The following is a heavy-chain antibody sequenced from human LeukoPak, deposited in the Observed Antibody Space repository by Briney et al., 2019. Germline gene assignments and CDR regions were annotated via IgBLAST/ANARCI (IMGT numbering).Heavy chain of an antibody. CDR3: ARDITGTPGAAFDI. CDR2: ISSSSSYI. D-gene: IGHD1-20*01. CDR1: GFTFSSYA. V-gene: IGHV3-21*01. Sequence: GGSLRLSCAASGFTFSSYAMSWVRQAPGKGLEWVSSISSSSSYIYYADSVKGRFTISRDNAKNSLYLQMNSLRAEDTAVYYCARDITGTPGAAFDIWGQGTMVTVSS. J-gene: IGHJ3*02.